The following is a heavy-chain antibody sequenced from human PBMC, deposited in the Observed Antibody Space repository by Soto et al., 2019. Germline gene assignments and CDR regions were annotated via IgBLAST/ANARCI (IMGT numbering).Heavy chain of an antibody. D-gene: IGHD1-1*01. CDR2: INPNRGAT. V-gene: IGHV1-2*02. CDR1: GYIFTAYY. Sequence: VGSAKLSCKASGYIFTAYYLHCVRQAPGQGLEWMGWINPNRGATKYAQKFQGRLTMTRDTSINTTYMDLSRLTSDGTAVYFCARKADMSTWNGEDWFDAWGQGKLVTVSP. J-gene: IGHJ5*02. CDR3: ARKADMSTWNGEDWFDA.